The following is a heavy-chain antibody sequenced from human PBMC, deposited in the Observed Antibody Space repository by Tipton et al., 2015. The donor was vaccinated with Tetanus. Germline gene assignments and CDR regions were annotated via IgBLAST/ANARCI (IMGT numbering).Heavy chain of an antibody. D-gene: IGHD7-27*01. CDR1: GYSFNIYW. Sequence: QLVQSGAEVKKPGESLKISCQGSGYSFNIYWIAWVRQMPGKGLEWMGIIYPGDSDTTYSPSFQGQVTISADRSINTAYLQWSNLKASDTAMYYCARRLGPYTGDQIWHFNLWGRGTMVTVSS. V-gene: IGHV5-51*01. CDR3: ARRLGPYTGDQIWHFNL. CDR2: IYPGDSDT. J-gene: IGHJ2*01.